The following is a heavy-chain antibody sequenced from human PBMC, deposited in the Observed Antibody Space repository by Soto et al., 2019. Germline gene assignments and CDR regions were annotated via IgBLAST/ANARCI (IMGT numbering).Heavy chain of an antibody. J-gene: IGHJ5*02. CDR2: ISSSSSYI. D-gene: IGHD2-2*01. CDR1: GFTFSSYS. CDR3: VAEYCSSTSCYVQANWFDP. V-gene: IGHV3-21*01. Sequence: EVQLVESGGGLVKPGGSLRLSCAASGFTFSSYSMNWVRQAPGKGLEWVSSISSSSSYIYYADSVKGRFTISRDNAKNSLYLQMNSLRAEDTAVYYCVAEYCSSTSCYVQANWFDPWGQGTLVTVSS.